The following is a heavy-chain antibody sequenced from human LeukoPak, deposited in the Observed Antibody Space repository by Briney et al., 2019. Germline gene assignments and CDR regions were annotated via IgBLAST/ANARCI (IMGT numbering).Heavy chain of an antibody. CDR2: IYYSGSN. D-gene: IGHD5-12*01. J-gene: IGHJ4*02. Sequence: SETLSLTCTVSGVSLSRYSRSWIRQPPGKGLEWIGCIYYSGSNNYHPSLKSRVTISVDTSKNQFSLKLSSVTAADTAMYYCARVSGYDWESFYDYWGQGSLVTVSS. CDR3: ARVSGYDWESFYDY. V-gene: IGHV4-59*01. CDR1: GVSLSRYS.